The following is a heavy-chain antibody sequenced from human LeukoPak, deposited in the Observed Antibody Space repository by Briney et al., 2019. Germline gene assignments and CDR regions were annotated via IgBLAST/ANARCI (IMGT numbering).Heavy chain of an antibody. CDR3: ARDLSGYGDYFDY. Sequence: SETLSLTCTVSGYSISSYYWSWIRQPPGKGLEWIGYIYYSGSTNYNPSLRSQVIISIDTSKNQFSLKLSSVTAADTAVYYCARDLSGYGDYFDYWGQGTLVTVSS. D-gene: IGHD2-15*01. CDR1: GYSISSYY. CDR2: IYYSGST. J-gene: IGHJ4*02. V-gene: IGHV4-59*12.